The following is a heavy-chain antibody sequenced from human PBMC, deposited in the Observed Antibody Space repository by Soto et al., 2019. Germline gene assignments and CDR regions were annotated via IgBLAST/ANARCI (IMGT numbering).Heavy chain of an antibody. V-gene: IGHV5-10-1*01. CDR3: ARFLIAAQYFDY. J-gene: IGHJ4*02. D-gene: IGHD6-6*01. CDR1: GYSCTSYW. Sequence: PVVSLKISCRGSGYSCTSYWISWVRQMPGKGLEWMGRIDPSDSYTNYSPSFQGHVTISADKSISTAYLQWSSLKASDTAVYYCARFLIAAQYFDYWGQGTLVTVSS. CDR2: IDPSDSYT.